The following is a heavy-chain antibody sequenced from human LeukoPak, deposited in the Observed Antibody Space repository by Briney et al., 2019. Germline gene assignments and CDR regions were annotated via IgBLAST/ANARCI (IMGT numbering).Heavy chain of an antibody. J-gene: IGHJ4*02. D-gene: IGHD6-13*01. V-gene: IGHV4-4*07. CDR2: IYTSGST. CDR1: GGSISSFY. CDR3: ARDVRRNNSSHIDY. Sequence: SETRSLTSTVYGGSISSFYWSWIRQPDGKGLEWIGRIYTSGSTNYNPSLKSRVTMSVDTSKNQFSLKLSSVTAADTAVYYCARDVRRNNSSHIDYWGQGALVTVSS.